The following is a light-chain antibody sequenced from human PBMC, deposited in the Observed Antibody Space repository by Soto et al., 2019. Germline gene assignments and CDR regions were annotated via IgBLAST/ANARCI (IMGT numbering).Light chain of an antibody. Sequence: QSALTQPASVSGSPGQSITISCTGTSSDVGSYSLVSWYQQHPGKAPKLMIYEVSKRPSGISNRLSGSKSGNTASLTISGLQAEDEADYYCCSYAGIRVFGGGTQLTVL. CDR1: SSDVGSYSL. J-gene: IGLJ3*02. CDR2: EVS. CDR3: CSYAGIRV. V-gene: IGLV2-23*02.